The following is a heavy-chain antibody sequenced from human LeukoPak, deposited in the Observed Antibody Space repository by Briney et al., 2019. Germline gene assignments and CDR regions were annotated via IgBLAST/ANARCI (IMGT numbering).Heavy chain of an antibody. J-gene: IGHJ4*02. V-gene: IGHV4-59*01. Sequence: SETLSLTCTVSGGSIGSYYWSWIRQPPGKGLEWIGYIYYSGSTNYNPSLKSRVTISVDTSKNQFSLKLSSVTAADTAVYYCAMSSTSFPFDYWGQGTLVTVSS. CDR1: GGSIGSYY. CDR3: AMSSTSFPFDY. CDR2: IYYSGST. D-gene: IGHD2-2*01.